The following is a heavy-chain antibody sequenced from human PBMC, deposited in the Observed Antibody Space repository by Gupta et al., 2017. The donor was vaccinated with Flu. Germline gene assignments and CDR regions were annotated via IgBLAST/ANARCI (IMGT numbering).Heavy chain of an antibody. CDR2: IKSDGSEI. D-gene: IGHD4-23*01. CDR3: VGWGPDDYGGNY. CDR1: GFTFSGYW. Sequence: EVQLVESGGGLVQPGGSLSLSCAASGFTFSGYWMSWVRQAPGKGLECVAHIKSDGSEIYYVVSVKGRFTISRDNAKNSLFLHMNGLRAEDTAVYYCVGWGPDDYGGNYWGQGTLVTVSS. J-gene: IGHJ4*02. V-gene: IGHV3-7*01.